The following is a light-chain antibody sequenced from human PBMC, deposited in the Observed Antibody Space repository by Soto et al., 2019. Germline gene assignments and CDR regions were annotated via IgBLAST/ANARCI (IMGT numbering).Light chain of an antibody. J-gene: IGKJ5*01. CDR3: QQRSDWSPIT. V-gene: IGKV3-11*01. CDR2: DAS. CDR1: QSVSTY. Sequence: IVLTQSPATLSLSPGERATLSCRASQSVSTYLAWYQQKPGQAPRLLIYDASNRATGIPVRFSGSGSGTDFTLTISSLEPEDFAVYYCQQRSDWSPITFGQGTRLEIK.